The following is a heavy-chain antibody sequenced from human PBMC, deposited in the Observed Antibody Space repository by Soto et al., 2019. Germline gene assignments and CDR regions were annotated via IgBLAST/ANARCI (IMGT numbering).Heavy chain of an antibody. V-gene: IGHV3-53*04. D-gene: IGHD2-2*01. Sequence: GGSLRLSCAASGFTVSSNYMSWVRQAPGKGLEWVSVIYSGGSTYYADSVKGRLTISRHNSKNTLYLQMNSLRAEDTAVYYCARMDDYCSSTSCYGLDPWGQGTLVTVSS. CDR2: IYSGGST. CDR1: GFTVSSNY. CDR3: ARMDDYCSSTSCYGLDP. J-gene: IGHJ5*02.